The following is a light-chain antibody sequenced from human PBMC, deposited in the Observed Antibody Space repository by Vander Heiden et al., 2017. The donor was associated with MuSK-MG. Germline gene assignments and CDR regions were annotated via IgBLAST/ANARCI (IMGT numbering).Light chain of an antibody. CDR3: HQFNSYSWT. CDR1: QSIGSW. J-gene: IGKJ1*01. V-gene: IGKV1-5*03. Sequence: DIQMTQSPSILSASVGDTVTITCRASQSIGSWLAWYQQTPGKAPKLLISKASSLETGVPSRFSGSGSGTEFTLTISSLQPDDFATYYCHQFNSYSWTFGQGTKVDIK. CDR2: KAS.